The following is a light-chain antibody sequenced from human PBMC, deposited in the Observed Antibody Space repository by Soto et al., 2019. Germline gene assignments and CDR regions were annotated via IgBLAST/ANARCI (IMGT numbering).Light chain of an antibody. CDR3: SSYTSSSTSVV. Sequence: QSVLTQPASVPGSPGQSITISCTGTSSDVGGYNYVSWYQQHPGKAPKLMIYDVSNRPSGVSNRFSGSKSGNTASLTISGLQAEDEADYYCSSYTSSSTSVVFGGGTKLTVL. J-gene: IGLJ2*01. CDR2: DVS. CDR1: SSDVGGYNY. V-gene: IGLV2-14*01.